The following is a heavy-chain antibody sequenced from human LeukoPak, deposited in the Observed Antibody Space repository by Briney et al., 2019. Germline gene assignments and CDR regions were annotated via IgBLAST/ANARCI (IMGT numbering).Heavy chain of an antibody. CDR2: IDTSGGT. Sequence: SETLSLTCTVSGGSISSGSCCWSWIRQAAGKGLEWIGRIDTSGGTNYNPSLKSRVTILIDTSKNQVSLKVSSVTAADTAVYYCARDKTRWYFDLWGRGTLVTVSS. CDR1: GGSISSGSCC. V-gene: IGHV4-61*02. J-gene: IGHJ2*01. CDR3: ARDKTRWYFDL.